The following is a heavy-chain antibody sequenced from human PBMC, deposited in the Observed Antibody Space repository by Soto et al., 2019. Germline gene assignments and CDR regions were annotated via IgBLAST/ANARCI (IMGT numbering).Heavy chain of an antibody. Sequence: LRLSCASSGFTFSTYGMSWVRQAPGKGLEWVSSVSYTGVTTYYADSVKGRFTISRDNSKNTVYLQMNSLRTEDTATYYCASTDYGGDGQDYWGQGTLVTVSS. J-gene: IGHJ4*02. CDR1: GFTFSTYG. CDR3: ASTDYGGDGQDY. V-gene: IGHV3-23*01. CDR2: VSYTGVTT. D-gene: IGHD4-17*01.